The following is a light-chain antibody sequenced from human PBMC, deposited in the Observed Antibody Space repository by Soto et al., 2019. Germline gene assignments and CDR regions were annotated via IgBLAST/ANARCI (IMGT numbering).Light chain of an antibody. J-gene: IGKJ4*01. CDR1: QSLGSD. V-gene: IGKV3-15*01. Sequence: EIVMTQSPGTLSLSPGDTATLSCRASQSLGSDLAWYQQKPGQAPKLLIFGASARPTGIPARISGSGSGTEFTLTISSLRSEDFAVYYCQQYNNWPLTFGRGTKVDIK. CDR3: QQYNNWPLT. CDR2: GAS.